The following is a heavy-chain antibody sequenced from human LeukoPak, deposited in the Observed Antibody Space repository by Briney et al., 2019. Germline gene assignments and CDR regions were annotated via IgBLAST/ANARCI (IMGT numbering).Heavy chain of an antibody. CDR2: IIPIFGTA. Sequence: ASVEVSCKASGGTFSSYAISWVRQAPGQGLGWMGRIIPIFGTANYAQKFQGRVTITTDESTSTAYMELSSLRSEDTAVYYCARVAHEYYYDSSGYYAWGQGTLVTVSS. D-gene: IGHD3-22*01. CDR3: ARVAHEYYYDSSGYYA. V-gene: IGHV1-69*05. CDR1: GGTFSSYA. J-gene: IGHJ4*02.